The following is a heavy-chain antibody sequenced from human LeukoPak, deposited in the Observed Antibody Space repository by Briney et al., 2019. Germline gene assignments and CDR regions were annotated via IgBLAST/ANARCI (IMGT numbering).Heavy chain of an antibody. D-gene: IGHD3-16*01. J-gene: IGHJ4*02. CDR1: GFTFSSCA. CDR3: AKAGGGGTFDY. V-gene: IGHV3-30-3*02. Sequence: GGSLRLSCAASGFTFSSCAMHWVRQAPGKGLEWVAVISYDGSNKYYADSVKGRFTISRDNSKNTLYLQMNSLRAEDTAVYYCAKAGGGGTFDYWGQGTLVTVSS. CDR2: ISYDGSNK.